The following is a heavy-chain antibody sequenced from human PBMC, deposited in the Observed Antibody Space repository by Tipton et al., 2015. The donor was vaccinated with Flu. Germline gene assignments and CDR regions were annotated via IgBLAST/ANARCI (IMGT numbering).Heavy chain of an antibody. J-gene: IGHJ3*02. CDR2: ISSSSSYI. Sequence: SLRLSCAASGFTFSSYSMNWVRQAPGKGLEWVSSISSSSSYIYYADSVKGRFTISRDNAKNSLYLQMNSLRAEDTAVYYCAREPRFLTYYYYSSGDDAFDILGQGTMFPVSS. CDR1: GFTFSSYS. V-gene: IGHV3-21*01. CDR3: AREPRFLTYYYYSSGDDAFDI. D-gene: IGHD3-22*01.